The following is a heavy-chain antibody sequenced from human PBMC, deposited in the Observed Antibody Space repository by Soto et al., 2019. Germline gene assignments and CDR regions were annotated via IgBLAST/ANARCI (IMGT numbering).Heavy chain of an antibody. CDR3: TTSDSYGSGSIHF. Sequence: EVQLVESGGGLVKPGGSLRLSCAASGFTFSNAWMNWVRQAPGKGLEWVGRIKRKTDGGTTDYAAPVKGTFTISRDDSKNTLYLQMDSLKTEDTAVYYFTTSDSYGSGSIHFWVQGTLVTVSS. J-gene: IGHJ4*02. CDR1: GFTFSNAW. D-gene: IGHD3-10*01. V-gene: IGHV3-15*07. CDR2: IKRKTDGGTT.